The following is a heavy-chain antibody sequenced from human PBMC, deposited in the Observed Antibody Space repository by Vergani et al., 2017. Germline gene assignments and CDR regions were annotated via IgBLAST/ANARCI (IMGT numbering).Heavy chain of an antibody. CDR1: GGTFSSYA. J-gene: IGHJ4*02. V-gene: IGHV1-69*01. D-gene: IGHD1-20*01. CDR3: ARDRSTGIAGTAGPLGH. CDR2: IIPIFGTA. Sequence: VQLVQSGAEVKKPGSSVKVSCKASGGTFSSYAISWVRQAPGQGLEWMGGIIPIFGTANYAQKFQGRVTITADESTSTAYMGLSSLRSEDTAVYYCARDRSTGIAGTAGPLGHWGQGTLVTVSS.